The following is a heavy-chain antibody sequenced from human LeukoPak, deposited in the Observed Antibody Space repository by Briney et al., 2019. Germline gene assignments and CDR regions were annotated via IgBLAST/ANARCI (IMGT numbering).Heavy chain of an antibody. Sequence: GGSLRLSCAASGFAFSSYAMSWVRRAPGKGLEWVSAISGSGGSTYYADSVKGRFTISRDNSKNTLYLQMNSLRAEDTAVYYCAKDREQWLIQAIAYWGQGTLVTVSS. CDR2: ISGSGGST. D-gene: IGHD6-19*01. V-gene: IGHV3-23*01. J-gene: IGHJ4*02. CDR3: AKDREQWLIQAIAY. CDR1: GFAFSSYA.